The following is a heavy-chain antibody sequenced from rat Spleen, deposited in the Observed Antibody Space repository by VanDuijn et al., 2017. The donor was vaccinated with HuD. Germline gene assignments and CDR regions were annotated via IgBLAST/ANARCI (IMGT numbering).Heavy chain of an antibody. CDR3: ARQWYYFDY. CDR2: ISYDGGST. V-gene: IGHV5-20*01. CDR1: GFTFSNSY. Sequence: EVQLVESGGGLVQPGRSLKLSCAASGFTFSNSYMAWVRQAPTKGLEWVASISYDGGSTYYRDSVKGRFSISRDNAKSTLYLQMDSLRSEDTASYYCARQWYYFDYWGQGVMVTVSS. D-gene: IGHD1-1*01. J-gene: IGHJ2*01.